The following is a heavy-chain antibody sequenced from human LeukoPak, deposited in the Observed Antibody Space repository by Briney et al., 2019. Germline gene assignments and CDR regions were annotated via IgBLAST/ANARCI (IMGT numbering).Heavy chain of an antibody. J-gene: IGHJ4*02. CDR3: ARDSLVFGVVTTFDY. Sequence: GGSLRLSCAASGFTFSRFNMNWLRQAPGKGLEWLSYISTTGTIYYAESVKGRFSISRDNAKNSLYLQMNSLRPEDTAVYYCARDSLVFGVVTTFDYWGQGTLVTVSS. CDR2: ISTTGTI. D-gene: IGHD3-3*01. V-gene: IGHV3-48*01. CDR1: GFTFSRFN.